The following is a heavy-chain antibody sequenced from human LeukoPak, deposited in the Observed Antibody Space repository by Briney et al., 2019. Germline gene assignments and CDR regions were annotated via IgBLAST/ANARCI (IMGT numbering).Heavy chain of an antibody. J-gene: IGHJ4*02. CDR2: IYSGGST. CDR3: ASGQWLVRDFVY. V-gene: IGHV3-53*01. Sequence: GGSLRLSCEVSGFTVSSNYMSWVRQASGKGLEWVSVIYSGGSTYYADSVKGRFTISRDNPKNTLYLQMNSLRAEDTAVYYCASGQWLVRDFVYWGQGTLVTVSS. D-gene: IGHD6-19*01. CDR1: GFTVSSNY.